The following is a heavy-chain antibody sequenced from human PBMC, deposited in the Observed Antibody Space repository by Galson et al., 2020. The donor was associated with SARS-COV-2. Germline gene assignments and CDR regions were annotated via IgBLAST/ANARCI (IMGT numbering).Heavy chain of an antibody. D-gene: IGHD4-17*01. V-gene: IGHV3-11*01. J-gene: IGHJ5*02. CDR3: ARDSRTPTVITHQENWFDP. CDR1: RFTSSDYY. CDR2: ISGSGTTI. Sequence: GGSLRLSCAASRFTSSDYYMAWIRQAPGKGLEWLSSISGSGTTIEDADSVKGRFTISRDNAKNLLYLHMNSLRADDTAVYYCARDSRTPTVITHQENWFDPWGQGSLVTVSS.